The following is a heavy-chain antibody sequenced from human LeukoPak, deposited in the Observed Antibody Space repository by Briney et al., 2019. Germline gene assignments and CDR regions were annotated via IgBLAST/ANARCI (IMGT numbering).Heavy chain of an antibody. J-gene: IGHJ6*02. Sequence: GGSLRLSCAASGFTFSSYSMNWVRQAPGKGLEWVSYISSSSSTIYYADSVKGRFTISRDNAKNSLYLQMNSLRDEDTAVYYCARDPSSVLRFLEWPDYYYYGMDVWGQGTTVTVSS. CDR2: ISSSSSTI. CDR3: ARDPSSVLRFLEWPDYYYYGMDV. V-gene: IGHV3-48*02. D-gene: IGHD3-3*01. CDR1: GFTFSSYS.